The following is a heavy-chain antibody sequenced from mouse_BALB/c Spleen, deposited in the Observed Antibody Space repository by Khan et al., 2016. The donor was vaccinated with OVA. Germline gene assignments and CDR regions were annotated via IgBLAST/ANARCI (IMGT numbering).Heavy chain of an antibody. J-gene: IGHJ2*01. V-gene: IGHV1S137*01. D-gene: IGHD2-3*01. CDR1: GYTFTDYA. CDR3: ARPAYAGYYSY. CDR2: ISTYSGNT. Sequence: VKLLESGPELVRPGVSVKISCKGSGYTFTDYAMHWVKQSHAKSLEWIGLISTYSGNTNYNQKFKGKATMTVDKSSSTAYMELARLTSEDSAILDCARPAYAGYYSYWGQGTTLTVSS.